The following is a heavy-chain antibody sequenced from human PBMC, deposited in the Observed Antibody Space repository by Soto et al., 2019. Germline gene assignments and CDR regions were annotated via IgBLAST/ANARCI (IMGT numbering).Heavy chain of an antibody. CDR2: IDPSDSYT. V-gene: IGHV5-10-1*01. Sequence: EVQLVQSGAEVKKPGESLRISCKGSGYSFTTYWISWVRQMPGKGLEWMGRIDPSDSYTNYSPSFQGHVTISADKSISXXYLQWSSLKASDTAMYYCARQSMHSRGYSGYDTDYWGQGTLVTVSS. CDR3: ARQSMHSRGYSGYDTDY. D-gene: IGHD5-12*01. CDR1: GYSFTTYW. J-gene: IGHJ4*02.